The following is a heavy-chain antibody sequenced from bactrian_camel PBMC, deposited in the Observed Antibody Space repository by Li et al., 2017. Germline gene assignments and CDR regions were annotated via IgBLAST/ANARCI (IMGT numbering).Heavy chain of an antibody. CDR2: IDSDGRS. D-gene: IGHD3*01. CDR1: GYVFSGYC. V-gene: IGHV3S53*01. CDR3: AAKYTRPAGTTDPLNRFLYDL. J-gene: IGHJ4*01. Sequence: HVQLVESGGGSVQTGGSLKLSCKASGYVFSGYCMGWFRQAPGKEREGDAAIDSDGRSSIPDSVKGRFAISKDNAKNTLYLQMNSLKPEDTATYYCAAKYTRPAGTTDPLNRFLYDLWGQGTQVTVS.